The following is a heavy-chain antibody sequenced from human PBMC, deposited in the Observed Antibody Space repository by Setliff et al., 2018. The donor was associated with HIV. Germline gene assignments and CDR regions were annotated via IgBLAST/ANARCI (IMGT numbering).Heavy chain of an antibody. D-gene: IGHD3-22*01. Sequence: SETLSLTCTVSNGSISSHYWSWIRQPPGKGLEWIGNMYYSGSTNYNPSLKSRVTISVDRSQNHFSLKLSSVTAADTAVYYCAREVDYYDSSRYLLLYYYLNYYYGMDVWGQGAAVTVSS. CDR1: NGSISSHY. CDR2: MYYSGST. CDR3: AREVDYYDSSRYLLLYYYLNYYYGMDV. J-gene: IGHJ6*02. V-gene: IGHV4-59*11.